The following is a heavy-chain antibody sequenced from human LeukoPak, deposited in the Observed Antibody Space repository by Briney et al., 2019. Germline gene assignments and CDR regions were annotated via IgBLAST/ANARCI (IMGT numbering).Heavy chain of an antibody. CDR3: ARLQVHCGGDCYTRWFDP. V-gene: IGHV4-59*08. CDR2: IYYSGST. Sequence: SETLTLTCTVSGGSVSSYYWSWIRQPPGKGLEWIAYIYYSGSTKYNPSLKSRVTIALDRSKNQFSLKLRSVTAADTAVYYCARLQVHCGGDCYTRWFDPWGQGTLVTVSS. CDR1: GGSVSSYY. J-gene: IGHJ5*02. D-gene: IGHD2-21*02.